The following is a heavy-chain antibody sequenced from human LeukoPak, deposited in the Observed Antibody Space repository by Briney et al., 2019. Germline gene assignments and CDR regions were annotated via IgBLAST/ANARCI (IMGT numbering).Heavy chain of an antibody. CDR3: ARGGYCSSTSCSSNWFDP. CDR2: IYHSGST. CDR1: GGAISSGGYS. V-gene: IGHV4-30-2*01. Sequence: SETLSLTCAVSGGAISSGGYSWSWIRQPPGKGLEWIGYIYHSGSTYYNPSLKSRVTISVDRSKNQFSLKLSSVTAADTAVYYCARGGYCSSTSCSSNWFDPWGQGTLVTVSS. D-gene: IGHD2-2*01. J-gene: IGHJ5*02.